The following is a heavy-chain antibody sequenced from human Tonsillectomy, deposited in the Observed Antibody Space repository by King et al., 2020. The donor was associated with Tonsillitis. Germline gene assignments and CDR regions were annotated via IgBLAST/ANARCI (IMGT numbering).Heavy chain of an antibody. CDR3: ARELYYLNCFDP. CDR1: GGSISCGSYY. D-gene: IGHD3-10*01. Sequence: VQLQESGPGLVKPSQTLSLTCTVSGGSISCGSYYWSWIRQPAGKGLEWIGRIYTSGSTNYNPSLESRFTISVETSKNQLSLKLTSVTAADTAVYYCARELYYLNCFDPWGQGTLVTVSS. CDR2: IYTSGST. J-gene: IGHJ5*02. V-gene: IGHV4-61*02.